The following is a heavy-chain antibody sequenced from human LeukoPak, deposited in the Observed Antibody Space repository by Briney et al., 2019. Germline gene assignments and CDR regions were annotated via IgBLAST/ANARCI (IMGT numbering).Heavy chain of an antibody. V-gene: IGHV1-18*01. CDR2: ISAYNGNT. CDR1: TYTFNNYG. J-gene: IGHJ4*02. D-gene: IGHD6-6*01. Sequence: ASVNVSCKASTYTFNNYGITWVRQAPGQGLEWMGWISAYNGNTNYAQKLQGRVTMTTDTSTSTAYMELRSLRSDDTAVYYCARWSPSIAGGYFDYWGQGTLVTVSS. CDR3: ARWSPSIAGGYFDY.